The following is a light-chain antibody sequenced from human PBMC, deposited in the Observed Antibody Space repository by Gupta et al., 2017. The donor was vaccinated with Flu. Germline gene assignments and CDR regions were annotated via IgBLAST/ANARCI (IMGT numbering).Light chain of an antibody. CDR1: QSLVYSDGNTY. J-gene: IGKJ1*01. CDR3: MQGTKWPWT. CDR2: KVS. V-gene: IGKV2-30*01. Sequence: DVVTTQSPLSLSDTLGQPASISCRSSQSLVYSDGNTYLHWFQQRPGQSPRRLIYKVSNRDSGVPDRFSGSGSGTDFTLKIIRVEAEDVGVYYCMQGTKWPWTFGQGTKVEIK.